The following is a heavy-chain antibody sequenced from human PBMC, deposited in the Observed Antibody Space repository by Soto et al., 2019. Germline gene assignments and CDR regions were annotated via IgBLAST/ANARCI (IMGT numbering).Heavy chain of an antibody. CDR1: GYSFTSYW. J-gene: IGHJ6*02. D-gene: IGHD5-12*01. Sequence: PGESLKISCKGSGYSFTSYWIGWVRQMPGKGLEWMGIIYPGDSDTRYSPSSQGQVTISADKSISTAYLQWSSLKASDTAMYYCARRGGATHYYYGMDVRGQGTTVTVSS. CDR3: ARRGGATHYYYGMDV. V-gene: IGHV5-51*01. CDR2: IYPGDSDT.